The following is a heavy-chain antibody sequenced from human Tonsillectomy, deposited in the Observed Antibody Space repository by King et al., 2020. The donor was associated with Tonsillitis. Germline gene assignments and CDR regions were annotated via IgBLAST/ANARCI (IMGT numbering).Heavy chain of an antibody. D-gene: IGHD2-15*01. CDR1: GGSISSGGYF. V-gene: IGHV4-31*03. CDR2: IHYTGST. CDR3: ASATCSSTPCYRPEYFQE. Sequence: VQLQESGPGLVKPSQTLSLTCIVSGGSISSGGYFWSWIRQHPGKGLEWIGYIHYTGSTYYSPSLKSRITISVDSSKNQFSLNLTSVTAADTAVYYCASATCSSTPCYRPEYFQEWGQGALVTVSS. J-gene: IGHJ1*01.